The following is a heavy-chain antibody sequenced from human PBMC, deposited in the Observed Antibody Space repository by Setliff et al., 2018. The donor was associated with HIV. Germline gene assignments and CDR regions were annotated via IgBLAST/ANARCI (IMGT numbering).Heavy chain of an antibody. Sequence: KPSETLSLTCTVSGGSISSGSYYWSWVRQPPGKGLEWIGEIYHSGSTNYNPSLKSRVTISLDTSKNQFSLKLSSVTAADTAVYYCARTSIRSGWGRNNWFDPWGQGTLVTVSS. D-gene: IGHD6-19*01. CDR3: ARTSIRSGWGRNNWFDP. V-gene: IGHV4-39*07. CDR2: IYHSGST. J-gene: IGHJ5*02. CDR1: GGSISSGSYY.